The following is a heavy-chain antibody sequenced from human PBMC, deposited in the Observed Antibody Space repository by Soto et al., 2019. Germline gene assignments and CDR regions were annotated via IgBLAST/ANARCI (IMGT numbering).Heavy chain of an antibody. CDR2: ISGSGGST. Sequence: GGSLRLSCAASGFTFSSYAMSWVRQAPGKGLEWVSAISGSGGSTYYTDSVKGRFTISRDNSKNTLYLQMNSLRAEDTAVYYCAKQRQQLVTYLFDYWGQGTLVTVSS. CDR1: GFTFSSYA. CDR3: AKQRQQLVTYLFDY. V-gene: IGHV3-23*01. J-gene: IGHJ4*02. D-gene: IGHD6-13*01.